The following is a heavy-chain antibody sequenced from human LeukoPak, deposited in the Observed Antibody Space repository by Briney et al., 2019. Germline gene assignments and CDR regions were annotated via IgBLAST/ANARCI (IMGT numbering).Heavy chain of an antibody. J-gene: IGHJ4*02. Sequence: SSETLSLTCAVYGGSFSGYYWSWIRQPPGKGLEWIGEINHSGGTNYNPSLKSRVTISVDTSKNQFSLKLSSVTAADTAVYYCARGLARGVIITLVYYFDYWGQGTLVTVSS. D-gene: IGHD3-10*01. CDR2: INHSGGT. V-gene: IGHV4-34*01. CDR3: ARGLARGVIITLVYYFDY. CDR1: GGSFSGYY.